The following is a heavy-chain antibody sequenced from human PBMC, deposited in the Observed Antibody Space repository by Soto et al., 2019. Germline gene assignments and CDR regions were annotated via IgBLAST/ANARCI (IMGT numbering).Heavy chain of an antibody. CDR2: MSHSGGT. J-gene: IGHJ3*02. V-gene: IGHV4-34*01. D-gene: IGHD1-1*01. CDR3: ARVERGTATTVVDAFDI. CDR1: GGSVSGANYY. Sequence: QVQLQQWGAGLLKPSETLSLTCAVYGGSVSGANYYWSWIRQPPGKGLEWIGEMSHSGGTHFNPSLKIRVTISVDTSTNQCSLKMSSVTAADTALYYCARVERGTATTVVDAFDIWGPGTMVTVSS.